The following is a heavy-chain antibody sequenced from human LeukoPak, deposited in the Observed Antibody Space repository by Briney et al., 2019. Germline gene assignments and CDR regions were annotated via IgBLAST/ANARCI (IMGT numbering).Heavy chain of an antibody. V-gene: IGHV3-30*02. Sequence: GGSLRLSCAASGFTFSNYGMHWVRQAPGKGLEWVASIRYDGFNKYYADSLKGRFTISRDNSKNTLYLQMNGLRAEDTAVYYCAKKTIVGATVGALDIWGQGTMVIVSS. J-gene: IGHJ3*02. CDR2: IRYDGFNK. CDR1: GFTFSNYG. D-gene: IGHD1-26*01. CDR3: AKKTIVGATVGALDI.